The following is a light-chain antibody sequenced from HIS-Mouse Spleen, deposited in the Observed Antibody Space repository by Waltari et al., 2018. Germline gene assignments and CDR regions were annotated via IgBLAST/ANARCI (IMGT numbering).Light chain of an antibody. Sequence: SYELTQPPSVSVSPGQTARITCSGDALPKTYAYWYKQKSGQAPVLVIYEDSKRPTGIPVGFSGSRSGTMATLTISGAQVEDEADYYCYSTDSSGNHRVFGGGTKLTVL. CDR3: YSTDSSGNHRV. CDR2: EDS. V-gene: IGLV3-10*01. CDR1: ALPKTY. J-gene: IGLJ2*01.